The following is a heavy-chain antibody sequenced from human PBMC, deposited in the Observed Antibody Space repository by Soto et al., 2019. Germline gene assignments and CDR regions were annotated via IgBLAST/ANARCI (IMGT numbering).Heavy chain of an antibody. CDR3: AKDGSHNFDY. CDR2: MSYDGSNE. V-gene: IGHV3-30*18. J-gene: IGHJ4*02. Sequence: QVQLVESGXGXVXXXXXLRLSCAASGFTFSHYAMHWVRQAPGKGLEWVALMSYDGSNEYYADSVKGRFTISRDNSKNTLYLQMNSLRAEDTAVYYCAKDGSHNFDYWGQGTLVTVSS. CDR1: GFTFSHYA. D-gene: IGHD1-26*01.